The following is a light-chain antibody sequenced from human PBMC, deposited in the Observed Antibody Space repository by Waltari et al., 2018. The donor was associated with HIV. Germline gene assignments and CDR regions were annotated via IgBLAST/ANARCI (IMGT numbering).Light chain of an antibody. J-gene: IGLJ1*01. CDR1: SRDAGDYNY. Sequence: QSALTQPASVSGSPGQSITISCTGTSRDAGDYNYVSWYQQHPGKAPKLMIYEVSNRPSGVSNRFSGSKSGNTASLTISGLQAEDEADYYCNSYTSSSTLSVFGTGTKVTVL. CDR2: EVS. V-gene: IGLV2-14*03. CDR3: NSYTSSSTLSV.